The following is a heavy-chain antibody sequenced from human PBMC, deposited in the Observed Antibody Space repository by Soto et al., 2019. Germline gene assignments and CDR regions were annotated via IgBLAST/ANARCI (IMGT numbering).Heavy chain of an antibody. CDR2: ISSSGSTI. V-gene: IGHV3-48*03. CDR3: ARGGSMDNWFDP. D-gene: IGHD2-8*01. J-gene: IGHJ5*02. Sequence: PGGSLRLSCAASGFTFSSYEMNWVRQAPGKGLEWVSYISSSGSTIYYADSVKGRFTISRDNAKNSLYLQMNSLRAEDTAVYCCARGGSMDNWFDPWGQGTLVTVSS. CDR1: GFTFSSYE.